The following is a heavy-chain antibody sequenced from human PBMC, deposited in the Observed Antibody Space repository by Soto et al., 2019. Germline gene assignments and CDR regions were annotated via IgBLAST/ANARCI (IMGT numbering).Heavy chain of an antibody. Sequence: PGESLKISCKGSGYSFTSYWIGWVRQMPGKGLEWMGIIYPGDSDTRYSPSFQGQVTFSADKSISTAYLQWSSLKASDTAMYYCARQPDSSSYYYYGMDVWGQGTTVTVSS. V-gene: IGHV5-51*01. CDR3: ARQPDSSSYYYYGMDV. CDR2: IYPGDSDT. D-gene: IGHD6-13*01. J-gene: IGHJ6*02. CDR1: GYSFTSYW.